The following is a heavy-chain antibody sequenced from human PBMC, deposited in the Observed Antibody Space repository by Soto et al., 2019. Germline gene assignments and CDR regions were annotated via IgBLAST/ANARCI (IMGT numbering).Heavy chain of an antibody. D-gene: IGHD3-3*01. CDR2: IDTSSTKI. J-gene: IGHJ4*02. CDR3: ASLYDLWTGYLSPVDY. V-gene: IGHV3-11*01. CDR1: GYTFSDYY. Sequence: QVQLVESGGDLVKPGGSLRLSCAASGYTFSDYYLSWIRQAPGKGLEWISYIDTSSTKIYYADSVRGRFTISRDNGKNTLFLEMNNVRVEDTAVYFCASLYDLWTGYLSPVDYWGRGTLVTVSS.